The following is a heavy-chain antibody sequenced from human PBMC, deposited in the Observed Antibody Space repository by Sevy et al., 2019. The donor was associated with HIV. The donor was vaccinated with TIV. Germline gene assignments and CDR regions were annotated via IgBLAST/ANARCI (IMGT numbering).Heavy chain of an antibody. CDR3: ARMVRGALDY. CDR2: IYHSGST. V-gene: IGHV4-30-2*01. CDR1: GGSISSGGYS. J-gene: IGHJ4*02. D-gene: IGHD3-10*01. Sequence: SETLSLTCAVSGGSISSGGYSWSWIRQPPGKGLEWIGYIYHSGSTYYNPSLKSRVTISVDRSKNQFSLKLGSVTAADTAVYYCARMVRGALDYWGQGTLVTVSS.